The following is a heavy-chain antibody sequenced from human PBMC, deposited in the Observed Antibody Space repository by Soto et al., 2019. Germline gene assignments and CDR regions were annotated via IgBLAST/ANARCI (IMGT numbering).Heavy chain of an antibody. D-gene: IGHD1-7*01. V-gene: IGHV4-4*02. J-gene: IGHJ4*02. Sequence: ETLSLTFTVSGGSFTSNNWWTWVRQPPGQGLEWIGEIYRTGSTNYNPSLKSGVTISLDKSENQFSLKVTSLTAADTAVYYCASRDPGTSVDYWGQGTLVTVS. CDR2: IYRTGST. CDR1: GGSFTSNNW. CDR3: ASRDPGTSVDY.